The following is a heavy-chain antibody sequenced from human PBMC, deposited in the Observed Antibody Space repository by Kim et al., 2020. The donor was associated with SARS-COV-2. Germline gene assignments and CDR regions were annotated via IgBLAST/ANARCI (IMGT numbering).Heavy chain of an antibody. CDR2: INHSGST. Sequence: SETLSLTCAVYGGSFSGYYWSWIRQPPGKGLEWIGEINHSGSTNYNPSLKSRVTISVDTSKNQFSLKLSSVTAADTAVYYCARSLRYFDWLVPWGQGTLV. J-gene: IGHJ5*02. CDR1: GGSFSGYY. CDR3: ARSLRYFDWLVP. V-gene: IGHV4-34*01. D-gene: IGHD3-9*01.